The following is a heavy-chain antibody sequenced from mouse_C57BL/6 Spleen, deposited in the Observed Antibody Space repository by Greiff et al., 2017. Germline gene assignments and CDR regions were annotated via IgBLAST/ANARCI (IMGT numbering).Heavy chain of an antibody. Sequence: QVQLQQSGAELVRPGASVTLSCKASGYTFTDYEMHWVKQTPVHGLEWIGAIDPETGGTAYNQKFKGKAILTADKSSSTAYMELRSLTSEDSAVDYCTRFTTVVAPMDYWGQGTSVTVSS. CDR1: GYTFTDYE. CDR2: IDPETGGT. D-gene: IGHD1-1*01. V-gene: IGHV1-15*01. CDR3: TRFTTVVAPMDY. J-gene: IGHJ4*01.